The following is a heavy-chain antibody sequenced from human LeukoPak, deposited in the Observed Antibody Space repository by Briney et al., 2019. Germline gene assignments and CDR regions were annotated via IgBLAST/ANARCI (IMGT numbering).Heavy chain of an antibody. CDR2: IYTSGST. Sequence: SETLSLTCTVSGGSISRGSYYWSWIRQPAGKGLEWIGRIYTSGSTNYNPSLKSRVTISVDTSKNQFSLKLSSVTAADTAVYYCASKKGRSNQFDYWGQGTLVTVSS. CDR1: GGSISRGSYY. V-gene: IGHV4-61*02. J-gene: IGHJ4*02. D-gene: IGHD4-11*01. CDR3: ASKKGRSNQFDY.